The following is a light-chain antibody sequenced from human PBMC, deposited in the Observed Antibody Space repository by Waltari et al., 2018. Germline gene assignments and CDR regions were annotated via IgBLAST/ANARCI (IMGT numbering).Light chain of an antibody. V-gene: IGKV3-20*01. J-gene: IGKJ1*01. CDR2: GAS. Sequence: LSPGERATLSCRASQSVSRALAWYQQNPGQAPRLLIYGASNRATGLPDRFSGSGSGTDFSLIISSLEPEDFAVYYCQHYVCLPVTFG. CDR3: QHYVCLPVT. CDR1: QSVSRA.